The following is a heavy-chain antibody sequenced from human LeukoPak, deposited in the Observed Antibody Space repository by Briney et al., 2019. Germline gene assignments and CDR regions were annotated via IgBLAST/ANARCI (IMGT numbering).Heavy chain of an antibody. Sequence: PEGSLRLSCAASGFTFSSYEMNWVRQAPGKGLEWVLRINSDGSTTGYADSVKGRFAISRDDAKNTLYLQMDSLGAEDTAVYYCARSTGQFDYWGQGTLVTVSS. CDR1: GFTFSSYE. D-gene: IGHD2-8*02. CDR3: ARSTGQFDY. J-gene: IGHJ4*02. CDR2: INSDGSTT. V-gene: IGHV3-74*01.